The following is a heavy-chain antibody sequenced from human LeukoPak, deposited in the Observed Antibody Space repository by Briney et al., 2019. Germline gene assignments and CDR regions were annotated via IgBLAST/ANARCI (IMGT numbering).Heavy chain of an antibody. CDR3: ARTTSYCGGDCYVD. V-gene: IGHV2-70*04. D-gene: IGHD2-21*02. J-gene: IGHJ4*02. CDR2: IDWDDDK. CDR1: GFSLSTSGMR. Sequence: SGPALVKPTQTLTLTCTFSGFSLSTSGMRVSWIRQPPGKALEWLARIDWDDDKFYSTSLKTRLTISKDTSKNQVVLTMTNMDPVDTAPYYCARTTSYCGGDCYVDWGQGTLVTVSS.